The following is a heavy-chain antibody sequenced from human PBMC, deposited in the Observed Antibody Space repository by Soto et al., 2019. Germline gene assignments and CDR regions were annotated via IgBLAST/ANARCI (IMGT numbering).Heavy chain of an antibody. CDR2: INSDGSST. CDR1: GFTFSSYW. Sequence: EVQLVESGGGLVQPGESLRLSCAASGFTFSSYWMHWVRQAPGKGRVWVSLINSDGSSTSYAGSVKGRFTISRDNAKNTLYMQMNSLRAEDTAVYYCVRTSLVVAAATREDYWGQGTLVNVSS. J-gene: IGHJ4*02. V-gene: IGHV3-74*01. D-gene: IGHD2-15*01. CDR3: VRTSLVVAAATREDY.